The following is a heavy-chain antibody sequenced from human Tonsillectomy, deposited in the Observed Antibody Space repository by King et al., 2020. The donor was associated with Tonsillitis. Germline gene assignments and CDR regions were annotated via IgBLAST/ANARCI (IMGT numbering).Heavy chain of an antibody. D-gene: IGHD6-19*01. Sequence: VQLVESGGGLVQPGGSLRLSCAASGFTCSSYARNWVRQAPGKGLEWVSSSSGSGGSTYYADSVKGRFTISRDNSKTTVYLHMNSLRAEDTAVYYCTKGSVAGTSNWFDPWGPGTLVTVSS. CDR1: GFTCSSYA. CDR2: SSGSGGST. CDR3: TKGSVAGTSNWFDP. J-gene: IGHJ5*02. V-gene: IGHV3-23*04.